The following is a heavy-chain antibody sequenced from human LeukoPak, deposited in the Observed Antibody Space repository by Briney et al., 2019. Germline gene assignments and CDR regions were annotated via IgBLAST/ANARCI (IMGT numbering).Heavy chain of an antibody. V-gene: IGHV1-2*02. CDR3: ATPWGCTRPDCPFLH. Sequence: PSVKVSCKASGFTLIGHYLHWVRQAPGQGLQWMGWINRKSGDTKYAQNFQGRVTMTRDTSISTSYMELSSLTSDDAAVYYCATPWGCTRPDCPFLHWGQGTLVTVSS. CDR1: GFTLIGHY. J-gene: IGHJ4*02. D-gene: IGHD2-8*01. CDR2: INRKSGDT.